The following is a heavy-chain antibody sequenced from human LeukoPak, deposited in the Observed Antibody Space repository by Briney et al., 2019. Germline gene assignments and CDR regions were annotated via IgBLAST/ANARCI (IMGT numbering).Heavy chain of an antibody. D-gene: IGHD4-23*01. CDR1: GYSISSGYY. J-gene: IGHJ4*02. V-gene: IGHV4-38-2*02. CDR2: ICHSGST. CDR3: ARDNWNAVVKD. Sequence: SETLSLTCTVSGYSISSGYYWGWIRQPPGKGLEWIGGICHSGSTYYNPSLKSRVTISVDTSKNQFSLKLSSVTAADTAVYYCARDNWNAVVKDWGQGTLVTVSS.